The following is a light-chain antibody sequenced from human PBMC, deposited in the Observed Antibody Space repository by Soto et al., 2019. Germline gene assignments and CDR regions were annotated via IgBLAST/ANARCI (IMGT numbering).Light chain of an antibody. J-gene: IGLJ1*01. CDR3: QSFDNRLRDYFV. Sequence: QPVLTQPPSVSGAPGQTVTISCTGSSSNIASYDVHWYQHLPRTAPKLLLYENTNRPSGVPDRFSGCKSGTSASLTSTGLQAEDVGDYYCQSFDNRLRDYFVFGTGIKVTVL. V-gene: IGLV1-40*01. CDR1: SSNIASYD. CDR2: ENT.